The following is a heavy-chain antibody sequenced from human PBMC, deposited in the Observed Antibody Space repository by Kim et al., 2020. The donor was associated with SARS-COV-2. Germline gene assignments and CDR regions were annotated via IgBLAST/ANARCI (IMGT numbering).Heavy chain of an antibody. CDR1: GGSISTYP. Sequence: SETLSLTCTVSGGSISTYPWSWIRQSPGKGLEWIGDIAYIGTNYNPSLKSRVTMSVDTSKNQFSLKVTSATAADTAVYYCARGNAFDPWGQGTLVIVTS. V-gene: IGHV4-59*01. CDR3: ARGNAFDP. J-gene: IGHJ5*02. CDR2: IAYIGT.